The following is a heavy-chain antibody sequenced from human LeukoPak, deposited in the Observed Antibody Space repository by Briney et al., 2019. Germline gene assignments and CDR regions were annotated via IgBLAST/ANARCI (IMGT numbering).Heavy chain of an antibody. D-gene: IGHD6-13*01. CDR1: GFTFSSYG. CDR3: AKVNGYSSSWYHEYFQH. V-gene: IGHV3-30*02. CDR2: IRYDGSNK. J-gene: IGHJ1*01. Sequence: PGGSLRLSCAASGFTFSSYGMHWVRQAPGRGLEWVAFIRYDGSNKYYADSVKGRFTISRDNSKNTLYLQMNSLRAEDTAVYYCAKVNGYSSSWYHEYFQHWGQGTLVTVSS.